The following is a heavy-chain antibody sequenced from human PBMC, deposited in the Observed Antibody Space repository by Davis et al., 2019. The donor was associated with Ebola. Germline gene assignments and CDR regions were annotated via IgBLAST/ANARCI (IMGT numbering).Heavy chain of an antibody. CDR1: GFTFSSYE. V-gene: IGHV3-48*03. J-gene: IGHJ1*01. D-gene: IGHD3-22*01. CDR3: ARDSWYYYDSSGYYFQH. Sequence: PGGSLRLSCAASGFTFSSYEMNWVRQAPGKGLEWVSYISSSGSTIYYADSVKGRFTISRDNAKNSLYLQMNSLRAEDTAVYYCARDSWYYYDSSGYYFQHWGQGTLVTVSS. CDR2: ISSSGSTI.